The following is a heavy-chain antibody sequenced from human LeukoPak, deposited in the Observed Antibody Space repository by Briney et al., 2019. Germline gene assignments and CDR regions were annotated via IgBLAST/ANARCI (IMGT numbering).Heavy chain of an antibody. Sequence: PSETLSLTCTVSGGSISSSSYYWSWIRQPPGKGLEWIGEINHFGSTNYNPSLKSRVTISIDTSKNQFSLKLSSVTAADTAVYYCARIRSRKWGFDYWGQGTLVTVSS. J-gene: IGHJ4*02. CDR1: GGSISSSSYY. V-gene: IGHV4-39*07. D-gene: IGHD1-26*01. CDR2: INHFGST. CDR3: ARIRSRKWGFDY.